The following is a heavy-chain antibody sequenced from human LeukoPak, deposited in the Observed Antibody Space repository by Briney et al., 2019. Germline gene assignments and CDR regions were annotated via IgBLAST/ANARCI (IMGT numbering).Heavy chain of an antibody. CDR3: AKDLQWLGPFDY. CDR1: GFTFSSYD. Sequence: GGSLRLSCAASGFTFSSYDMHWVRQTTGKGLEWVSAIGTAGDTYYLGSVKGRFTISRENAKNSLYLQMDSLRAEDTAVYYCAKDLQWLGPFDYWGQGTLVTVSS. CDR2: IGTAGDT. D-gene: IGHD6-19*01. V-gene: IGHV3-13*01. J-gene: IGHJ4*02.